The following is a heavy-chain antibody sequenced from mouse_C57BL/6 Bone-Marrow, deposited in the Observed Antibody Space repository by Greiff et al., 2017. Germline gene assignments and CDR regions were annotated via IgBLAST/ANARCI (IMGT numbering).Heavy chain of an antibody. Sequence: QVQLQQSGPELVKPGASVKISCKASGYSFTSYYIHWVKQRPGQGLEWIGWIYPGSGNTKYNEKFKGKATLTADKSSSTAYMQLSSLTSEDSAVYYCARTRNYEREMDYWGQGTSVTVSS. J-gene: IGHJ4*01. CDR1: GYSFTSYY. CDR3: ARTRNYEREMDY. D-gene: IGHD1-1*01. CDR2: IYPGSGNT. V-gene: IGHV1-66*01.